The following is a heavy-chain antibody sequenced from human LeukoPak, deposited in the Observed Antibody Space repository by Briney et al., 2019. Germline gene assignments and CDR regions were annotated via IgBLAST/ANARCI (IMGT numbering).Heavy chain of an antibody. J-gene: IGHJ6*03. D-gene: IGHD1-1*01. V-gene: IGHV3-23*01. CDR2: ISGSGTNT. CDR3: ARDANAAGNYYMVV. Sequence: GGSLRLSCEVSGFTFSHYPMYWVRQAPGKGLEWVSTISGSGTNTYYADSLKGRFAISRDDSKNTVFLQMNSLRADDTALYYCARDANAAGNYYMVVWGKGTMVSVSS. CDR1: GFTFSHYP.